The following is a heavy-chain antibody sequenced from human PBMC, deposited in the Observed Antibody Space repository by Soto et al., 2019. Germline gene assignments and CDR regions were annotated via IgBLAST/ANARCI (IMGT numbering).Heavy chain of an antibody. V-gene: IGHV1-18*04. D-gene: IGHD1-26*01. J-gene: IGHJ4*02. CDR2: VYPYEGST. CDR1: GFTFTSYP. Sequence: ASVSVSCQTSGFTFTSYPFSWVRQAPGQGLEWLAWVYPYEGSTKVAHQFRDRITLTTDASAATVLMELTRLTSDDTAVYFCAREYYSSTTWIDYWGQGTLVTVSS. CDR3: AREYYSSTTWIDY.